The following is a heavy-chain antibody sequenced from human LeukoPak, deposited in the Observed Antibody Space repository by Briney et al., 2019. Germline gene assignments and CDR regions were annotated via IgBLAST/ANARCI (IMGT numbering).Heavy chain of an antibody. J-gene: IGHJ4*02. CDR3: ARRAVVLWFGGGDYFDY. D-gene: IGHD3-10*01. V-gene: IGHV6-1*01. CDR2: TYYRSRWYN. Sequence: SQTLSLTCAISGDSVSSNTAAWNWIRQSPSRGLEWLGRTYYRSRWYNDYAVSVKSRITINPDTSKNQFSLQLSSVTAADTAVYYCARRAVVLWFGGGDYFDYWGQGTLVTVSS. CDR1: GDSVSSNTAA.